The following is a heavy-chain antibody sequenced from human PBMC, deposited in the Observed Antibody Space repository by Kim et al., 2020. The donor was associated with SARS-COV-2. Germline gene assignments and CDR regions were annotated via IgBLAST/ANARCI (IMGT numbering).Heavy chain of an antibody. V-gene: IGHV3-48*02. CDR3: ARDMGITGADDS. J-gene: IGHJ4*02. CDR2: ISGDITTI. Sequence: GGSLRLSCAASGFNFSPYPMTWVRQAPVKGLDWVSYISGDITTIYYEESVKGRFTISRDNAKNSLYLQMNSLREEDTAVYYCARDMGITGADDSWGQGTQFIVTS. D-gene: IGHD6-13*01. CDR1: GFNFSPYP.